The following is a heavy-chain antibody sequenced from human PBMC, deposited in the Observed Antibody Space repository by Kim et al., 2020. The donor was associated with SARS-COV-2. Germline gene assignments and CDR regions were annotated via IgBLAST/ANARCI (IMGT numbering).Heavy chain of an antibody. D-gene: IGHD3-9*01. CDR3: TTDESFDSFYHPHDY. V-gene: IGHV3-15*01. Sequence: GGSLRLSCAASGFTFSNAWMSWVRQAPGKGLEWVGRIKSKTDGGTTDYAAPVKGRFTISRDDSKNTLYLQMNSLKTEDTAVYYCTTDESFDSFYHPHDYWGQGTLVTVPS. CDR1: GFTFSNAW. CDR2: IKSKTDGGTT. J-gene: IGHJ4*02.